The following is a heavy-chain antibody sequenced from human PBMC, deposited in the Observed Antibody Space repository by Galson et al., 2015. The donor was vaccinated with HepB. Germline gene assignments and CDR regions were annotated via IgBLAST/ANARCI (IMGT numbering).Heavy chain of an antibody. CDR1: GFTFSSYA. CDR3: ARVIDYYDSSPPGY. V-gene: IGHV3-30-3*01. CDR2: ISYDGSNK. D-gene: IGHD3-22*01. J-gene: IGHJ4*02. Sequence: SLRLSCAASGFTFSSYAMHWVRQAPGKGLEWVAVISYDGSNKYYADSVKGRFTISRDNSKNTLYLQMNSLRAEDTAVYYCARVIDYYDSSPPGYWGQGTLVTVSS.